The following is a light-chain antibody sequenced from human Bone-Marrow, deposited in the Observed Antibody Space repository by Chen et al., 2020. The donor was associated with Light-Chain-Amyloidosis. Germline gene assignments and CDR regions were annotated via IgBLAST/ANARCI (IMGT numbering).Light chain of an antibody. V-gene: IGKV3-15*01. CDR1: ESVSTN. J-gene: IGKJ1*01. Sequence: EIVLTQSPAILSVSPGERAALSCRASESVSTNLAWYQQKPGQAPSLLIYGASTRATGIPTRFSGSGSGTEFTLTISSLQSEDFAVYLCQQYSYWPPWTFGQGTKVEIK. CDR3: QQYSYWPPWT. CDR2: GAS.